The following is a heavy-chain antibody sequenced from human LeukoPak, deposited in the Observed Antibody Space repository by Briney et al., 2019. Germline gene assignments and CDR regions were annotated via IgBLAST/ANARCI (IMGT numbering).Heavy chain of an antibody. CDR2: INPSGGST. CDR1: GYTFTSYY. D-gene: IGHD3-10*01. V-gene: IGHV1-46*01. J-gene: IGHJ6*04. Sequence: GASVTVSCKASGYTFTSYYMHWVRQAPGQGLEWMGIINPSGGSTSYAQKFQGRVTMTRDTSTSTVYMELSSLRSEDTAVYYCARDGTSYYYGSGSPHYYGMDVWGKGTTVTVSS. CDR3: ARDGTSYYYGSGSPHYYGMDV.